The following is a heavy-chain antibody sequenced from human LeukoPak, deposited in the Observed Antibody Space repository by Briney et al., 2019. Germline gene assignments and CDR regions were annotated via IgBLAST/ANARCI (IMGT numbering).Heavy chain of an antibody. D-gene: IGHD4-17*01. V-gene: IGHV3-23*01. CDR3: ARDSGTTGEVRFDP. Sequence: GGSLRLSCAASGFTFSSYAMSWVRQAPGKGLECISGFSGSGGSTYYADSVKGRFTISRDNSKNTLYLQMNSLRAEDTAIYYCARDSGTTGEVRFDPWGQGILVTVSA. CDR2: FSGSGGST. J-gene: IGHJ5*02. CDR1: GFTFSSYA.